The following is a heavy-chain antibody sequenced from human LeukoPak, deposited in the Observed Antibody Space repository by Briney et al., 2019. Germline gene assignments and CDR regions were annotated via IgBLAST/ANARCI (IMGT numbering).Heavy chain of an antibody. CDR2: MYHSGST. D-gene: IGHD5-18*01. CDR1: GYSISSGYY. V-gene: IGHV4-38-2*02. Sequence: SETLSLTCNVSGYSISSGYYWGWIRQPPGKGLEWIGSMYHSGSTYSNPSLKSRVTISVDTSKNHFSLKLSSVTAAGTAVYYCARAMHQSGYLYGMDVWGQGTTVTVSS. CDR3: ARAMHQSGYLYGMDV. J-gene: IGHJ6*02.